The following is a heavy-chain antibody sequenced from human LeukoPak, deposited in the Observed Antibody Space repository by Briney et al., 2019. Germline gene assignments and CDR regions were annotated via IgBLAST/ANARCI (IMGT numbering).Heavy chain of an antibody. V-gene: IGHV3-30-3*01. J-gene: IGHJ4*02. D-gene: IGHD6-19*01. CDR3: AKEGQWLVRDYFDY. CDR2: ISYDGSNK. Sequence: GGSLRLSCAASGFTFSNYVIHWVRQAPGKGLEWVAVISYDGSNKYYADSVKGRFTISRDNSKNTLYLQMNSLRAEDTAVYYCAKEGQWLVRDYFDYWGQGTLVTVSS. CDR1: GFTFSNYV.